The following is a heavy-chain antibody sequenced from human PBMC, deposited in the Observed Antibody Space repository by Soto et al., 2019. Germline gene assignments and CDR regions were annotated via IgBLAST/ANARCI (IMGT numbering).Heavy chain of an antibody. CDR1: GFTFSSYS. D-gene: IGHD2-8*01. CDR2: ISSSSYI. CDR3: ARGGCTNGVCDEDWFDP. V-gene: IGHV3-21*01. Sequence: GGSLRLSCAASGFTFSSYSMNWVHQAPGKGLEWVSSISSSSYIYYADSVKGRFTISRDNAKNSLYLQMNSLRAEDTAVYYCARGGCTNGVCDEDWFDPWGQGTLVTVSS. J-gene: IGHJ5*02.